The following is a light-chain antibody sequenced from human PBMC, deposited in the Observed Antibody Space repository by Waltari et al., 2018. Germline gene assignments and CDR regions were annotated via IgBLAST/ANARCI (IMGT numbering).Light chain of an antibody. CDR2: DTS. Sequence: QAVVTQEPSLTVSPGGTVTLTCGTTTGPVTSGHYPYWFQQKPGQAPRTLIFDTSHRQSWTPARFSGSLLGGKAALALAGAQPEDAAIYYCLLSYDDAGGVFGGGTTLTVL. CDR3: LLSYDDAGGV. J-gene: IGLJ2*01. V-gene: IGLV7-46*01. CDR1: TGPVTSGHY.